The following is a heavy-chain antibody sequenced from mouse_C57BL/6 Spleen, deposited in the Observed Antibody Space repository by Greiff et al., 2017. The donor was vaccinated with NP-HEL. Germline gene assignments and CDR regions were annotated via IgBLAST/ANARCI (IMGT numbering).Heavy chain of an antibody. V-gene: IGHV1-69*01. CDR3: ERWEPFLGGFAY. CDR2: IDPSDSYT. CDR1: GYTFTSYW. D-gene: IGHD4-1*01. Sequence: QVQLQQPGAELVMPGASVKLSCKASGYTFTSYWMHWVKQRPGQGLEWIGEIDPSDSYTNYNQKFKGKTTLTVDKSSSTACMQLRSRTSEDSAVYYCERWEPFLGGFAYWGQGTMVTVSA. J-gene: IGHJ3*01.